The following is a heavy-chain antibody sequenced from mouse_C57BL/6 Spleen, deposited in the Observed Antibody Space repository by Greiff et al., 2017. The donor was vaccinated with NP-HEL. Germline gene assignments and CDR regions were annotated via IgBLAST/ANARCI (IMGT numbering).Heavy chain of an antibody. J-gene: IGHJ2*01. Sequence: VQLQQPGAELVKPGASVKLSCKASGYTFTSYWMQWVKQRPGQGLEWIGEIDPSDSYTNYNQKFKGKATLTVDTSSSTAYMQLSSLTSEDSAVYYCARLDVITTVNYWGQGTTLTVSS. CDR2: IDPSDSYT. CDR1: GYTFTSYW. V-gene: IGHV1-50*01. D-gene: IGHD1-1*01. CDR3: ARLDVITTVNY.